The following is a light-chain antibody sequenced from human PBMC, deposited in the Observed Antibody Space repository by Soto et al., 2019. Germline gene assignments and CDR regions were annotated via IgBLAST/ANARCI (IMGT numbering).Light chain of an antibody. CDR2: IAS. CDR3: QQYNNWPSWT. V-gene: IGKV3-15*01. CDR1: QSISFN. J-gene: IGKJ1*01. Sequence: MAQAPATLSGSEGEGATLSCMASQSISFNLAWYQQKPGQAPRLLIYIASTRAAGIPARFSGSGSGTEFTLTICCLQSEDSAIYYCQQYNNWPSWTFGQASKV.